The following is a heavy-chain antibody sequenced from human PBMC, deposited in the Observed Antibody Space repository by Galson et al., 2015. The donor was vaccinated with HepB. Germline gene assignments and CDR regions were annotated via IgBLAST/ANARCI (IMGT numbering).Heavy chain of an antibody. CDR3: AHRPLTFRYDAGGYWNYFDA. CDR1: GFSITTAGVG. V-gene: IGHV2-5*02. CDR2: TYWDDDK. J-gene: IGHJ4*02. D-gene: IGHD3-22*01. Sequence: PALVKPTQTLTLTCTLSGFSITTAGVGVGWIRQPPGRALEWLGITYWDDDKHYSPTLKNRVAITKDTSKNLVVLTMTNMDPIDTGTYFCAHRPLTFRYDAGGYWNYFDARGPGMLVTVSS.